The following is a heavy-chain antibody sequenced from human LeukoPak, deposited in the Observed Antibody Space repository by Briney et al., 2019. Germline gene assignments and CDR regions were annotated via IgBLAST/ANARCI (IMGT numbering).Heavy chain of an antibody. CDR2: IYTSGST. D-gene: IGHD2-2*02. Sequence: KPSQTLSLTCTVSSGSISSGSYYWSWIRQPAGKGLEWIGRIYTSGSTNYNPSLKSRVTISVDTSKNQFSLKLSSVTAADTAVYYCARDYCSSTSCYTGYYYYGMDVWGQGTTVTVSS. CDR1: SGSISSGSYY. J-gene: IGHJ6*02. CDR3: ARDYCSSTSCYTGYYYYGMDV. V-gene: IGHV4-61*02.